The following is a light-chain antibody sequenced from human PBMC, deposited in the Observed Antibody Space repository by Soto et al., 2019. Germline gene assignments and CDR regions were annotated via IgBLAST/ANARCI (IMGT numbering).Light chain of an antibody. CDR1: QSVRSSY. CDR2: GAS. V-gene: IGKV3-20*01. CDR3: QQYGSLPYT. Sequence: EIVLTQSPDTLSLSRGERATLSCRASQSVRSSYLAWYHHKAGQAPTLLIYGASSRATGIPDRFNGSGSGTDFTLTISRLEPEDFAVYYCQQYGSLPYTFGQGTKLEIK. J-gene: IGKJ2*01.